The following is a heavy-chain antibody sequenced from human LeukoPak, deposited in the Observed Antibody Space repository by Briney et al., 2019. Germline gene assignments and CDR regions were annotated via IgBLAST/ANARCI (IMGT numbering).Heavy chain of an antibody. D-gene: IGHD5-18*01. J-gene: IGHJ4*02. CDR1: GASISSGRNY. CDR2: IYYSGSS. V-gene: IGHV4-39*01. CDR3: ARHLSGSAMMHYFDY. Sequence: SETLALTCNVSGASISSGRNYWGWIRQSPGKGLEWIASIYYSGSSSYNPSLQSRVSISVDTSKYHISLKLFSLTAADTALYYCARHLSGSAMMHYFDYWGQGNLVTVSS.